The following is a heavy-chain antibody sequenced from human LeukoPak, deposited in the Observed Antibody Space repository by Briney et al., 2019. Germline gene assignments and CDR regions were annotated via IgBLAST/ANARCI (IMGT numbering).Heavy chain of an antibody. CDR2: TNPNSGGT. Sequence: ASVKVSCKASGYTFTGYYMHWVRQAPGQGLEWMGWTNPNSGGTNYAQKFQGWVTMTMDTSISTAYMELSRLRSDDTAVYYCARERLQFGIADDAFDIWGQGTMVTVSS. CDR3: ARERLQFGIADDAFDI. V-gene: IGHV1-2*04. CDR1: GYTFTGYY. D-gene: IGHD6-13*01. J-gene: IGHJ3*02.